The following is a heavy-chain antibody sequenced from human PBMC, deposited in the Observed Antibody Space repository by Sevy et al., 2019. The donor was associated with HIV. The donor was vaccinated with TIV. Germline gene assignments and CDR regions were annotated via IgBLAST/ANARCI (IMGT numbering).Heavy chain of an antibody. V-gene: IGHV3-30*02. Sequence: GGSLRLSCAASGFSLTTSDMHWVRQAPGKGLEWVAYVRNDGSNKYYADSVRDRFTISRDSPKNTIYLQMNSLRDEDTATYYCARGRKTTEEWLEELDYYYGLDVWGQGTTVTVSS. CDR2: VRNDGSNK. CDR1: GFSLTTSD. D-gene: IGHD2-8*01. CDR3: ARGRKTTEEWLEELDYYYGLDV. J-gene: IGHJ6*02.